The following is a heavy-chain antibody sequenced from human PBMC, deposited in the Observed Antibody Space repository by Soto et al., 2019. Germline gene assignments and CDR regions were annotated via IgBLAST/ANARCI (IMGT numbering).Heavy chain of an antibody. CDR3: AKDLRVVVITGVCDY. CDR2: ISYDGSNK. J-gene: IGHJ4*02. V-gene: IGHV3-30*18. D-gene: IGHD3-22*01. CDR1: GFTFSSYG. Sequence: GGSLRLSCAASGFTFSSYGMHWVRQAPGKGLEWVAVISYDGSNKYYADSVKGRFTISRDNSKNTLYLQMNSLRAEDTAVYYCAKDLRVVVITGVCDYWGQGTLVTVSS.